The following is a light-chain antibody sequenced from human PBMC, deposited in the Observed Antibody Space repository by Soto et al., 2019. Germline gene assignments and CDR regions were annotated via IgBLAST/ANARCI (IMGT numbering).Light chain of an antibody. J-gene: IGKJ1*01. V-gene: IGKV3-15*01. CDR1: QSVSDR. Sequence: EIVMTQSPDTLSVXXGXXXXLXXXASQSVSDRVVWYQQKSGQAPSLLIYAASTRAAGVPARFSGSGSGTEFTLTISSLQSEDFAVYFCQQYADWPKTFGQGTKVDIK. CDR2: AAS. CDR3: QQYADWPKT.